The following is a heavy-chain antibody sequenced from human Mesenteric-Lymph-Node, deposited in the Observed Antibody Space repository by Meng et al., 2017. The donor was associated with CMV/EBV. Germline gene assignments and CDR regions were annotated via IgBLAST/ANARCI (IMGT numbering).Heavy chain of an antibody. Sequence: SVKVSCKASGGTFSSYTISWVRQAPGQGLEWMGGIIPILGIANYAQKFQGRVTMTTDTSTSTAYMDLRSLISDDTAVYYCARASYSSIWVQNYWGLGTLVTVSS. D-gene: IGHD6-13*01. CDR2: IIPILGIA. CDR3: ARASYSSIWVQNY. CDR1: GGTFSSYT. V-gene: IGHV1-69*10. J-gene: IGHJ4*02.